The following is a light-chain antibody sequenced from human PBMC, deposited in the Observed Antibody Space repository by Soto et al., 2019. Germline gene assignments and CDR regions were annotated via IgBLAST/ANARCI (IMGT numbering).Light chain of an antibody. CDR2: LGS. CDR3: MQAIQAPRT. Sequence: DIVLTQSPLSLPVNPGKLASNSCKSNQNLLHSNGNIYLDWYLQKSGQSPQLLIYLGSIRASGVPDRFSGSGSGTDFTLKITRVEAEDVGVYYCMQAIQAPRTFGLGTKVDIK. V-gene: IGKV2-28*01. CDR1: QNLLHSNGNIY. J-gene: IGKJ1*01.